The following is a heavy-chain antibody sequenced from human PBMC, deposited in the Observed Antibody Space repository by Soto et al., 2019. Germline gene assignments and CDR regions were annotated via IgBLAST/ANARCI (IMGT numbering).Heavy chain of an antibody. CDR3: ARGGRQDGSGSYGRWFDP. CDR1: GYTFTSYG. V-gene: IGHV1-18*01. D-gene: IGHD3-10*01. CDR2: ISAYNGNT. J-gene: IGHJ5*02. Sequence: QVQLVQSGAEVKKPGASVKVSCKASGYTFTSYGISWVRQAPGQGLEWMGWISAYNGNTNYAQKLQGRVTMTTDTSASTAYREMRSLRSDDTAVYYCARGGRQDGSGSYGRWFDPWGQGTLVTVSS.